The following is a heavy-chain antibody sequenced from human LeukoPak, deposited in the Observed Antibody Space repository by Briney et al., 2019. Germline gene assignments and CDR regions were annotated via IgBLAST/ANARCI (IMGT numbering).Heavy chain of an antibody. CDR2: IYYSGST. D-gene: IGHD6-13*01. V-gene: IGHV4-39*07. J-gene: IGHJ4*02. CDR3: ARSYSSSWPYYFDY. CDR1: GGSISSSSYY. Sequence: PSETLSLTCTVSGGSISSSSYYWGWIRQPPGKGLEWIGSIYYSGSTYYNPSLKSRVSISVDKSKNQFSLKVTSVTAADTAVYFCARSYSSSWPYYFDYWAREPWSGSPQ.